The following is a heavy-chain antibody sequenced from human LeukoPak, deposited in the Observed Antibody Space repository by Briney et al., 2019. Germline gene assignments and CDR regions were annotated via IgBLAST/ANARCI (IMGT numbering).Heavy chain of an antibody. CDR3: ARDLGWSPSLIEY. CDR2: IFDSGSA. Sequence: MASQTLTLTCNVSGASVSRGGHYWSSIRQPPGRGLEWVGYIFDSGSAYYNPSLNSRVTISLDTPQNQFSLTLRSVTAADTATYYCARDLGWSPSLIEYWGKGILVTVSS. D-gene: IGHD1-26*01. V-gene: IGHV4-30-4*01. J-gene: IGHJ4*02. CDR1: GASVSRGGHY.